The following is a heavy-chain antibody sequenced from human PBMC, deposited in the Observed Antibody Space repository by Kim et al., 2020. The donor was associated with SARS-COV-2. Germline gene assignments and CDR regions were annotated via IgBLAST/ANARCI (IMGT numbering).Heavy chain of an antibody. J-gene: IGHJ4*02. Sequence: GGSLRLSCAASGFTFSNYAMSWVRQAPGKGLEWVSTIGGGGDSTYYADSVKGRFTISRDNSKNKLYLQMYSLRAEDTAVYYCAKGVDRIEVYFDYWGQGILVTVSS. CDR1: GFTFSNYA. CDR2: IGGGGDST. CDR3: AKGVDRIEVYFDY. D-gene: IGHD3-10*01. V-gene: IGHV3-23*01.